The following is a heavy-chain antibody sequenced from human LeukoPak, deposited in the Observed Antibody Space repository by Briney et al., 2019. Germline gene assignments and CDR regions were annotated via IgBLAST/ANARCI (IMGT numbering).Heavy chain of an antibody. D-gene: IGHD2-21*02. CDR1: GGSINSNNW. J-gene: IGHJ4*02. CDR2: IYHSGST. V-gene: IGHV4-4*02. Sequence: SGTLSLTCAVSGGSINSNNWWSWVRQPPGKGLEWIGEIYHSGSTNYNPSLKSRVTISIDKSKNQFSLKLSSVTAADTAVYYCARYGRLYYFDYWGQGTLVTVSS. CDR3: ARYGRLYYFDY.